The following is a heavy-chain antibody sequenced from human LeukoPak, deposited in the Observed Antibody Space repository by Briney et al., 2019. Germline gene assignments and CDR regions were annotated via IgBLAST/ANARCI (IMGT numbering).Heavy chain of an antibody. J-gene: IGHJ4*02. CDR1: GFTFSSYW. CDR3: AGDDFRSGYITRY. V-gene: IGHV3-74*01. CDR2: INSDGSST. D-gene: IGHD3-3*01. Sequence: GGSLRLSCAASGFTFSSYWMHWVRQAPGKGLVWVSRINSDGSSTSYADPVKGRFTISRDNARNTLYLQMNSLRAEDTAVYYCAGDDFRSGYITRYWGQGTLVTVSS.